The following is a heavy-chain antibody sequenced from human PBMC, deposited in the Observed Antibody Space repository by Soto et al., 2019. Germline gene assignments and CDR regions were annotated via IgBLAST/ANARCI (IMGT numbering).Heavy chain of an antibody. CDR2: ISAYNGNT. D-gene: IGHD3-3*01. J-gene: IGHJ6*03. CDR3: ARGRVLRFLEWTQRRYMDG. V-gene: IGHV1-18*01. CDR1: GYTFTSYG. Sequence: ASVKVSCKASGYTFTSYGISWVRQAPGQGLEWMGWISAYNGNTNYAQKLQGRVTMTTDTSTSTAYMELRSLRSDDTAVYYCARGRVLRFLEWTQRRYMDGWGKGTTVTVSS.